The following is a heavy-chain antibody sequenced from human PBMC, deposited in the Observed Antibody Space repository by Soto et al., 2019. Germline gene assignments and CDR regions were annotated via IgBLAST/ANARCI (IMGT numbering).Heavy chain of an antibody. CDR3: ARGVAARALRGYYYYGMDV. D-gene: IGHD6-6*01. Sequence: SETLSLTCSVSGGSISSGYYYWSWIRQPPGKGLEWIGYIYYSGSTNYNPPLKSRVTISVDTSKNQFSLKLSSVTAADTAVYYCARGVAARALRGYYYYGMDVWGQGTTVTVSS. CDR1: GGSISSGYYY. CDR2: IYYSGST. V-gene: IGHV4-61*01. J-gene: IGHJ6*02.